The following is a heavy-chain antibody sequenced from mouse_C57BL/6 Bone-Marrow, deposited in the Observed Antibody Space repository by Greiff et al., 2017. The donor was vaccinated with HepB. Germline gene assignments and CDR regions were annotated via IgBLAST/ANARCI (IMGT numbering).Heavy chain of an antibody. Sequence: QVQLKQPGAELVKPGASVKLSCKASGYTFTSYWMHWVKQRPGQGLEWIGMIHPNSGSTNYNEKFKSKATLTVDKSSSTAYMQLSSLTSEDSAVYYCARDLLWSFAYWGQGTLVTVSA. CDR1: GYTFTSYW. D-gene: IGHD2-1*01. J-gene: IGHJ3*01. CDR2: IHPNSGST. V-gene: IGHV1-64*01. CDR3: ARDLLWSFAY.